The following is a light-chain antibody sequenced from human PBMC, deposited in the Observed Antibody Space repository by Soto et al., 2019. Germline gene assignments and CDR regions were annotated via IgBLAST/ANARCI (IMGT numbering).Light chain of an antibody. Sequence: DIQMTQSPSSLSASVGDRVTITCRASLTIGDSLSWFQQKAGKPPTLLIYGASSLQSGVPSRFSGSGSGTDFTLTISSLQPEDFATYYCQQSYSTWTFGQGTKVDIK. CDR1: LTIGDS. J-gene: IGKJ1*01. V-gene: IGKV1-39*01. CDR2: GAS. CDR3: QQSYSTWT.